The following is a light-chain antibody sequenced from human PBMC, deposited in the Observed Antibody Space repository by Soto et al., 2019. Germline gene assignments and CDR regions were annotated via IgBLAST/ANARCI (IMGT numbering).Light chain of an antibody. V-gene: IGKV1-9*01. Sequence: IQLTQSPSSLSASVGDRVTITCRASQGISSYLAWYQQKPVKAPKVLIYAASTLQSGVPSRFSGSGSGTDFPLTISSMQPEDFATYSCQQLSTYPLTFGGGTTVETK. J-gene: IGKJ4*01. CDR1: QGISSY. CDR2: AAS. CDR3: QQLSTYPLT.